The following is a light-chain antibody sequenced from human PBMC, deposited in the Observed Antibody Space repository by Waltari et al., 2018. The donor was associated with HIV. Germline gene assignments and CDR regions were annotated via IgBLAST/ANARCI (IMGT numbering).Light chain of an antibody. V-gene: IGKV4-1*01. CDR3: QQYFSLPHT. CDR1: RTVLYSSNNQNY. Sequence: DIVMTQSPDSLPVSLGERATINCRASRTVLYSSNNQNYLAWYQQKPGHPPKVVLHWASTRAFGVPGRFSGSGSGTNFSLTISSLQADDVAMYFCQQYFSLPHTFGGWTKLEIK. CDR2: WAS. J-gene: IGKJ4*01.